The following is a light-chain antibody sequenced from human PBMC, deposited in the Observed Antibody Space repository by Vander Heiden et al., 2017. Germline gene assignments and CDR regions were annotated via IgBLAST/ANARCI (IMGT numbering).Light chain of an antibody. V-gene: IGLV3-1*01. CDR3: QAWNSSAVV. CDR2: QDS. Sequence: SYELTPPPSVSVSPGQTASITCAGDEVGDKEACWYQQKPGQSPVLVINQDSKRPLGIRERFSGSNSGNTAALTISGTQAMDEADCYCQAWNSSAVVFGGGTKLTVL. J-gene: IGLJ2*01. CDR1: EVGDKE.